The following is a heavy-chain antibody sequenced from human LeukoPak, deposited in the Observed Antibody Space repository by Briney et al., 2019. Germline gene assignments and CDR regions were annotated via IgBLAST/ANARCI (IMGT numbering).Heavy chain of an antibody. V-gene: IGHV4-34*01. CDR1: GESLSKYY. CDR2: INHRGST. D-gene: IGHD6-19*01. Sequence: PSETLSLTCAVYGESLSKYYWTWIRQSPGKGLEWIGEINHRGSTNLNPSLKSRVTLSVDTSKHQFSLKLTSVTAADTAVYYCARALGTGWSQKEWGQGTLVTVSS. CDR3: ARALGTGWSQKE. J-gene: IGHJ4*02.